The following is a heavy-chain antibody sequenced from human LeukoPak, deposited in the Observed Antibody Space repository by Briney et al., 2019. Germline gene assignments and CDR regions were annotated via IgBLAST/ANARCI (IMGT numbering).Heavy chain of an antibody. CDR3: VRSTPGDYGMDV. J-gene: IGHJ6*02. D-gene: IGHD1-1*01. Sequence: ASVKVSCKASGYTFTGYYMHWVRQAPGQGLEWMGWINPNSGGTNYAQKLQGWVTMTRDTSISTAYTELSRLRSDDTAVYYCVRSTPGDYGMDVWGQGTTVTVSS. CDR1: GYTFTGYY. V-gene: IGHV1-2*04. CDR2: INPNSGGT.